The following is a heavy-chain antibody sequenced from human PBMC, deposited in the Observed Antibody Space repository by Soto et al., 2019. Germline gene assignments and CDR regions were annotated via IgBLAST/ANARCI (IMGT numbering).Heavy chain of an antibody. V-gene: IGHV1-2*02. CDR2: INPNSGDT. D-gene: IGHD4-17*01. CDR1: GYTFTGYY. CDR3: ALGGLPDYYGMDV. Sequence: GASVKVSCKASGYTFTGYYMHWVRQAPGQGLEWMGWINPNSGDTNYAQKLQGRVTMTTDTSTSTAYMELSSLRSEDTAVYYCALGGLPDYYGMDVWGQGTTVTVSS. J-gene: IGHJ6*02.